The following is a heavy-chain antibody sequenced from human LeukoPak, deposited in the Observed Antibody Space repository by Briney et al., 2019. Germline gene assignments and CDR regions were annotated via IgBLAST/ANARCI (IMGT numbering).Heavy chain of an antibody. D-gene: IGHD2-2*01. Sequence: ASVKVSCKASGGTFSSYAISWVRQAPGQGLEWMGGIIPIFGTANYAQKFQGRVTITADESTSTAYMELSSLRSEDTAVYYCARAPILYCSSTSCYVYYYYYGMDVWGKGTTVTVSS. V-gene: IGHV1-69*01. CDR1: GGTFSSYA. CDR2: IIPIFGTA. CDR3: ARAPILYCSSTSCYVYYYYYGMDV. J-gene: IGHJ6*04.